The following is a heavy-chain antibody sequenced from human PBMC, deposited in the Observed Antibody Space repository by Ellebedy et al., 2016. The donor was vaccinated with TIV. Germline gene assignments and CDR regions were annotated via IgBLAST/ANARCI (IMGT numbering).Heavy chain of an antibody. CDR3: ARHPSVAGPGDV. Sequence: GESLKISCAASGFTFSSFAMSWVRQAPGKGLEWVGRSRNKANSYTTEYAASVKGRFTISRDDSKNSLYLQMNSLKTEDTAVYYCARHPSVAGPGDVWGQGTTVTVSS. V-gene: IGHV3-72*01. CDR1: GFTFSSFA. D-gene: IGHD6-19*01. J-gene: IGHJ6*02. CDR2: SRNKANSYTT.